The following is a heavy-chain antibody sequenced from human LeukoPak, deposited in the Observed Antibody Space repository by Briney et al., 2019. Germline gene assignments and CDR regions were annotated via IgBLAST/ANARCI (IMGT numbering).Heavy chain of an antibody. CDR1: GFIVSSNH. CDR2: IYSGGYSGGGP. V-gene: IGHV3-66*01. Sequence: PGGSLRLSCAVSGFIVSSNHMNWVRQAPGKGLEWVSVIYSGGYSGGGPFYADSVKGRFTTSSDSSKNTLFLQMNSLRAEDTAVYYCARELRRRGNWFDPWGQGTLVTVSS. CDR3: ARELRRRGNWFDP. J-gene: IGHJ5*02. D-gene: IGHD3-10*01.